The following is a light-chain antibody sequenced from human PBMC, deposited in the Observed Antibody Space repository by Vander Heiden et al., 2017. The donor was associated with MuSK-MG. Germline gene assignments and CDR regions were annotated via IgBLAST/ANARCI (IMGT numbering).Light chain of an antibody. Sequence: SYELTQPPSVSVSPGQTASITCSGDQLGDKYACWYQQKPGQSPGLVIYQDSKRPSGIPERFSGSNSGNTATLTISGTQAMDEADYYCQAWDSSTVVFGGGTKLTVL. V-gene: IGLV3-1*01. CDR2: QDS. CDR3: QAWDSSTVV. CDR1: QLGDKY. J-gene: IGLJ2*01.